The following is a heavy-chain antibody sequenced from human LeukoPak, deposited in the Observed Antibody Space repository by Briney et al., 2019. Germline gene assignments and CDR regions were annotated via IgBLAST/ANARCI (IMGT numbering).Heavy chain of an antibody. CDR1: GGSISSSRFY. Sequence: PSETLSLTCIVSGGSISSSRFYWGWIRQPPGKGLEWIGSIYYSGSTYYNPSLKGRVTISVDTSKNQFSLKLSSVTAADTAVYYCARPGGYSPVGSWGQGTMVTVSS. CDR3: ARPGGYSPVGS. J-gene: IGHJ3*01. CDR2: IYYSGST. D-gene: IGHD5-18*01. V-gene: IGHV4-39*01.